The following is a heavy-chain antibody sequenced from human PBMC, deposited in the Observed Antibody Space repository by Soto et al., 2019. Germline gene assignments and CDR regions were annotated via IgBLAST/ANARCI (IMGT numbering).Heavy chain of an antibody. CDR3: ARSSFPGSSGPWGYFQH. V-gene: IGHV1-69*13. CDR1: GGTFSSYA. J-gene: IGHJ1*01. D-gene: IGHD6-19*01. Sequence: GASVKVSCKASGGTFSSYAISWVRQAPGQGLEWMGGIIPIFGTANYAQKFQGRVTITADESTSTAYMELSSLRSEDTAVYYCARSSFPGSSGPWGYFQHWGQGTLVTVSS. CDR2: IIPIFGTA.